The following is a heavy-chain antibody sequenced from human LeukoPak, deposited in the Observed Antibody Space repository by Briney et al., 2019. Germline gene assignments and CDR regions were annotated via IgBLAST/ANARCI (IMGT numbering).Heavy chain of an antibody. CDR2: INGGNGNT. CDR1: GYTFTNYA. CDR3: ARGLGSSDKYYYYYGMDV. J-gene: IGHJ6*02. D-gene: IGHD6-19*01. V-gene: IGHV1-3*01. Sequence: ASVKVSCKASGYTFTNYAIHWVRQAPGQGLEWMGWINGGNGNTKYSQKFQGRVTMTRNTSISTAYMELSSLRSEDTAVYYCARGLGSSDKYYYYYGMDVWGQGTTVTVSS.